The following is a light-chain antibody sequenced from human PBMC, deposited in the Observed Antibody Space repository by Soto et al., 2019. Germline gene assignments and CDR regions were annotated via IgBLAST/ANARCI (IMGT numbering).Light chain of an antibody. CDR3: LLYYGGAQLGVV. V-gene: IGLV7-43*01. Sequence: QAVVTQEPSLTVSPGGPATLTCPPAPGPSTSGYYPNWFQQKPGQAPRALIYSTSNKHSWTPARFSGSLLGGKAALTLSGVQPEDEAEYYCLLYYGGAQLGVVFGGGTKLTVL. J-gene: IGLJ2*01. CDR2: STS. CDR1: PGPSTSGYY.